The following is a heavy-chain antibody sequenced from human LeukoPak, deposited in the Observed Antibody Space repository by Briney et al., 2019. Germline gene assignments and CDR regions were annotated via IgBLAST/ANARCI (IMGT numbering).Heavy chain of an antibody. Sequence: ASVKVSCKASGYTFTGYYMHWVRQAPGQGLEWMGWINPNSGGTNYAQKFQGRVTMTRDTSISTAYMELSRLRSDDTAVYYCARDEVAYCGGDCYLGDYWGQGTLVTVSS. D-gene: IGHD2-21*02. V-gene: IGHV1-2*02. CDR3: ARDEVAYCGGDCYLGDY. CDR2: INPNSGGT. J-gene: IGHJ4*02. CDR1: GYTFTGYY.